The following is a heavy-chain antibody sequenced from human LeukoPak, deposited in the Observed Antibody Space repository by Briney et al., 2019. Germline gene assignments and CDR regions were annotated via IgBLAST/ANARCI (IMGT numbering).Heavy chain of an antibody. J-gene: IGHJ1*01. CDR1: GGSISGSSFY. V-gene: IGHV4-39*07. CDR2: IYYSGTT. D-gene: IGHD5-18*01. Sequence: SETLSLTCSVSGGSISGSSFYWGWIRQPPRKGLEWIGSIYYSGTTYYNPSLKSRVTISVDTSKNQFSLKLSSVTAADTAVYYCARDRVLLGSQLWYLQHWGQGTLVTVSS. CDR3: ARDRVLLGSQLWYLQH.